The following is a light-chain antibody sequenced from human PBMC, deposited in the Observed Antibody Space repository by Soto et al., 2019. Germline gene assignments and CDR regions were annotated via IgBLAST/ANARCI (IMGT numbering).Light chain of an antibody. V-gene: IGLV2-18*02. Sequence: QSALTQPPSVSGSPGQSVAIACTGTSSDVGSYNRVSWYQQPPGTAPKLMIFDVSNQPSGVPDRFSGSKSGNTASLTISGLQAEDEAYYYCSSYTTSSTYVFGTGTKLTVL. J-gene: IGLJ1*01. CDR1: SSDVGSYNR. CDR2: DVS. CDR3: SSYTTSSTYV.